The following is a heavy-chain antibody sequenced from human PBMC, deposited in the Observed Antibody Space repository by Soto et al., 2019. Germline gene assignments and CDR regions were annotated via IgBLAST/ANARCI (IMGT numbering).Heavy chain of an antibody. V-gene: IGHV4-34*01. CDR3: ARGGVGFLTGYYRSYAFDI. CDR2: INHSGST. D-gene: IGHD3-9*01. J-gene: IGHJ3*02. CDR1: GGSFSGYY. Sequence: SETLSLTCAVYGGSFSGYYWSWIRQPPGKGLEWIGEINHSGSTNYNPSLKSRVTISVDTSKNQFSLKLSSVTAADTAVYYCARGGVGFLTGYYRSYAFDIWGQGTMVTVSS.